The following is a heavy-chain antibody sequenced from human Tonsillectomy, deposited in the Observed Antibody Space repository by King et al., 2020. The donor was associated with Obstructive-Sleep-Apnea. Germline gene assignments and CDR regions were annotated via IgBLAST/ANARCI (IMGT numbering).Heavy chain of an antibody. Sequence: QLVQSGAEVKKPGASVKVSCKASGYTFNSHGFSLVRQAPGQGLEWMGWMSAYNGNTNYAQKLQGRVTMTTDTSTSTAYMELRSLRSDDTAVYYCAREKGQWLVPPCDYWGQGTLVTVSS. D-gene: IGHD6-19*01. CDR2: MSAYNGNT. J-gene: IGHJ4*02. CDR3: AREKGQWLVPPCDY. V-gene: IGHV1-18*04. CDR1: GYTFNSHG.